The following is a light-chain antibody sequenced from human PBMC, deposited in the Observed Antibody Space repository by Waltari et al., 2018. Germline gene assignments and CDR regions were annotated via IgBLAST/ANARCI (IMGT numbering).Light chain of an antibody. CDR1: ETIKTN. Sequence: EIVVTQSPATLSVSPGEGATLSCRASETIKTNLAWYQQKPGQAPRLLIYDASTRATGIPARFSGSGSGTEFTLTISSLQSEDFAIYFCQQYNEWPPISTFGRGTNLEIK. J-gene: IGKJ2*01. V-gene: IGKV3-15*01. CDR3: QQYNEWPPIST. CDR2: DAS.